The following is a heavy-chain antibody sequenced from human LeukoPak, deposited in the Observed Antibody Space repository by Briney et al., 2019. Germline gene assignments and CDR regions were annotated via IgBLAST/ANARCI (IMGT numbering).Heavy chain of an antibody. Sequence: GASVKVSCKASGYTFIAYYIHWMRQAPGQGLESMGWINPNSGATNYAQKFQGRITMTRDTSINTAYMELYSLNSDDTAVYFCAGGVLRGSGSFDYWGQGSLVTVSS. CDR3: AGGVLRGSGSFDY. CDR2: INPNSGAT. CDR1: GYTFIAYY. J-gene: IGHJ4*03. D-gene: IGHD6-19*01. V-gene: IGHV1-2*02.